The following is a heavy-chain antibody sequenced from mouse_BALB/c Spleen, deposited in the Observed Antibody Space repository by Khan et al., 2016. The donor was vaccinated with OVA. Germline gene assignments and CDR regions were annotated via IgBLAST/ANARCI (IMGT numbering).Heavy chain of an antibody. CDR3: ARVYGGDFDY. V-gene: IGHV3-2*02. CDR1: GYSITSDYA. J-gene: IGHJ2*01. CDR2: ISYSGNT. D-gene: IGHD2-10*02. Sequence: EVKLLESGPGLVKPSQSLSLTCTVTGYSITSDYAWNWIRQFPGNKLEWMGYISYSGNTNYNPSLKSRTSITRDTSKNQFFLQLNTVTTEDTATYYCARVYGGDFDYGGQGTTLTGSS.